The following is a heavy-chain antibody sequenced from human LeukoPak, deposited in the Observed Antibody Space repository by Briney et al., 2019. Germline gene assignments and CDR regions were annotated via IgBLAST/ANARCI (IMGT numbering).Heavy chain of an antibody. Sequence: GGSLRLSCAASGFTFSTFAMIWVRQPPGKGLEWVSSIFPSGGEIHYADSVRGRFTISRDNSKNSLYLQMNSLRAEDTALYYCAKDAGYSSSWHDYWGQGTLVTVSS. CDR2: IFPSGGEI. D-gene: IGHD6-13*01. CDR1: GFTFSTFA. J-gene: IGHJ4*02. CDR3: AKDAGYSSSWHDY. V-gene: IGHV3-23*01.